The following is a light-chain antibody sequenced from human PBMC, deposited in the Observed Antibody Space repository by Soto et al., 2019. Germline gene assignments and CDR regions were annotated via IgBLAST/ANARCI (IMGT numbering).Light chain of an antibody. J-gene: IGKJ4*01. CDR1: QNIDKSY. CDR2: DAS. CDR3: QQFSSYPLT. Sequence: EIVLTQSPGTLSLSPGESATLSCRASQNIDKSYLAWFQHKPGQAPSLLIYDASMRATGVPDRFSGSGSGTDFTLTVSRLEPEDFAVYYCQQFSSYPLTFGGGTKVDIK. V-gene: IGKV3-20*01.